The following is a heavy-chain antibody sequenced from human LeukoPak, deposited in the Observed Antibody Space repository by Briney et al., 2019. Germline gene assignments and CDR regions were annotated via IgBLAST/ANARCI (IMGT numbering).Heavy chain of an antibody. J-gene: IGHJ4*02. Sequence: PGGSLRLSCVASGVTFSGHAMHWVRQAPGKGLEWVAFIRNDGSIEYYADSVQGRFTISRDNSKSTVYLQMNSLRAEDTAVYYCASRPSDSWHGPFDYWGQGALVTVSS. CDR3: ASRPSDSWHGPFDY. D-gene: IGHD3-3*01. CDR1: GVTFSGHA. V-gene: IGHV3-30*02. CDR2: IRNDGSIE.